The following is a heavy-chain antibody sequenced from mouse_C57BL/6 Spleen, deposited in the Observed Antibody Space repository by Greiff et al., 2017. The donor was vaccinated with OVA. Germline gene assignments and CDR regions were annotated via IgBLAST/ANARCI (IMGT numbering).Heavy chain of an antibody. V-gene: IGHV1-59*01. CDR2: IDPSDSYT. J-gene: IGHJ3*01. CDR1: GYTFTSYW. CDR3: ARGDGSAWFAY. D-gene: IGHD1-1*01. Sequence: QVQLQQPGAELVRPGTSVKLSCKASGYTFTSYWMHWVKQRPGQGLEWIGVIDPSDSYTNYNQKFKGKATLTVDTSSSTAYMQLSSLTSEDSAVYYCARGDGSAWFAYWGQGTLVTVSA.